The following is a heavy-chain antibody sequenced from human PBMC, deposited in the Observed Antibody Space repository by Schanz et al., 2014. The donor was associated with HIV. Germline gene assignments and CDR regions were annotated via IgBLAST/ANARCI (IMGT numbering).Heavy chain of an antibody. CDR3: ASYGGGY. CDR1: GYTFSDYY. V-gene: IGHV1-2*02. CDR2: IIPNSGDT. D-gene: IGHD3-10*01. Sequence: QVQLVQSGAEVKKPGASVKVSCKASGYTFSDYYIHWVRQAPGQGLEWVGWIIPNSGDTKSAQKFQGRVTLTRDTSISTVYMVLNGLGSDDTAIYYCASYGGGYWGQGTLVTVSS. J-gene: IGHJ4*02.